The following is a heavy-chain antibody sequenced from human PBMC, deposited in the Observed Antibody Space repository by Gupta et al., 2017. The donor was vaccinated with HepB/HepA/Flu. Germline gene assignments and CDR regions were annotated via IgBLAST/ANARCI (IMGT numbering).Heavy chain of an antibody. Sequence: QAQLVESGGGVAQPGRSLRISCTAPGFIFSSYAMHWVRHIPGKGLQCVAVFSYDGSNKNYGDSVKGRFTITRDNSKNTLFLQMNNLRVDDTAVYYCAKDLRKGGWYFDVWGRGTRVTVSS. J-gene: IGHJ2*01. CDR3: AKDLRKGGWYFDV. V-gene: IGHV3-30*04. CDR2: FSYDGSNK. CDR1: GFIFSSYA. D-gene: IGHD4-17*01.